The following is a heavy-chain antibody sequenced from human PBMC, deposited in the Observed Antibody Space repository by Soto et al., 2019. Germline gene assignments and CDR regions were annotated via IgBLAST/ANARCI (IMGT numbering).Heavy chain of an antibody. J-gene: IGHJ4*02. CDR3: ASGLIGYSYGFFDY. D-gene: IGHD5-18*01. Sequence: QVQLVESGGGVVQPGRSLRLSCAASGFTFSSYAMHWVRQAPGKGLEWVAVISYDGSNKYYADSVKGRFTISRDNSKNTLYLQMNSLRAEDTAVYYCASGLIGYSYGFFDYWGQGTLVTVSS. CDR1: GFTFSSYA. V-gene: IGHV3-30-3*01. CDR2: ISYDGSNK.